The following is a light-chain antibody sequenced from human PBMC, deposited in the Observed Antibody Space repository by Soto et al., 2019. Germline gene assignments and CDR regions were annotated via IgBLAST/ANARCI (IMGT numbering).Light chain of an antibody. V-gene: IGKV1-5*01. CDR3: QQYDDYPLT. Sequence: DIQMTQSPSTLSASVGDRVTITCRANQSIKSWLAWYQQKPGTAPKLLIYDASTLESGVPSRFSGSGSGTEFTLTISSLQPDDFATFYCQQYDDYPLTFGGGTKVDIK. J-gene: IGKJ4*01. CDR2: DAS. CDR1: QSIKSW.